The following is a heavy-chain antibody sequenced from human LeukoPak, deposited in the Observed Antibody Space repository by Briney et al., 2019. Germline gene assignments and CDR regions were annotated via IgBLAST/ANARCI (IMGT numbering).Heavy chain of an antibody. J-gene: IGHJ4*02. D-gene: IGHD3-9*01. CDR2: IRSSGTYI. CDR3: ARDRSGTFDWPIRTPHYFDY. CDR1: GFTFSRYS. V-gene: IGHV3-21*01. Sequence: GGSLRLSCAASGFTFSRYSMNWVRQAPGKGLEWVSSIRSSGTYIYYADSVKGRFTISRDNAKNSLYLQMNSLRAEDTAVYYCARDRSGTFDWPIRTPHYFDYWGQGTLVTVSS.